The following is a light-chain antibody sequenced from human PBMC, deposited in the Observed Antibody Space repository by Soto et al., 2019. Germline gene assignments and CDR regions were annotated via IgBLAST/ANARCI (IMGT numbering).Light chain of an antibody. Sequence: QLVLTQPPSASGTPGQTVTVSCSGSSSNIGSYTVNWYQQLPGTAPKLVIYSNHQRPSGVPDRFSGSKSGTSASLAISGLQSEDEADYYCATWDDSLNGLYVFGTGTKVTVL. V-gene: IGLV1-44*01. J-gene: IGLJ1*01. CDR1: SSNIGSYT. CDR3: ATWDDSLNGLYV. CDR2: SNH.